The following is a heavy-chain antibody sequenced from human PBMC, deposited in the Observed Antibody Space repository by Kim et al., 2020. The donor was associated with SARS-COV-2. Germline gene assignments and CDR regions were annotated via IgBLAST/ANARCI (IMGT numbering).Heavy chain of an antibody. J-gene: IGHJ4*02. Sequence: NPSLKSRVTITRDTSKNQFSQTLSSVTTADTAVYYCARDIAVDQGDYFDYWGQGTLVTVSS. D-gene: IGHD6-19*01. V-gene: IGHV4-39*07. CDR3: ARDIAVDQGDYFDY.